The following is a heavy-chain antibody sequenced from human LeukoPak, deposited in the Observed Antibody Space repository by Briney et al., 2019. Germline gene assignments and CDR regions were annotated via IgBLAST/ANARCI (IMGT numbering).Heavy chain of an antibody. D-gene: IGHD3-10*01. CDR3: AKWSSGSGRRWFDP. CDR1: GFTFSSYS. J-gene: IGHJ5*02. V-gene: IGHV3-48*01. CDR2: ISSSSSTI. Sequence: GGSLRFSCAASGFTFSSYSMNWVRQAPGKGLEWVSYISSSSSTIYYADSVKGRFTISRDNAKNSLYLQMNSLRAEDTAVYYCAKWSSGSGRRWFDPWGQGTLVTVSS.